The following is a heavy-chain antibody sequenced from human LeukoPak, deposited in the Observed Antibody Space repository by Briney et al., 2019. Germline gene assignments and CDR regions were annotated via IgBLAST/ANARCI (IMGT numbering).Heavy chain of an antibody. D-gene: IGHD3-9*01. J-gene: IGHJ4*02. CDR2: ISSSSSTI. CDR1: GLIFARYA. CDR3: ARDSLRTVLRYFDWPSGDY. V-gene: IGHV3-48*01. Sequence: GGSLRLSCAASGLIFARYAMNWVRQAPGKGLEWVSYISSSSSTIYYADSVKGRFTISRDNAKNSLYLQINSLRAEDTAVYYCARDSLRTVLRYFDWPSGDYWGQGTLVTVSS.